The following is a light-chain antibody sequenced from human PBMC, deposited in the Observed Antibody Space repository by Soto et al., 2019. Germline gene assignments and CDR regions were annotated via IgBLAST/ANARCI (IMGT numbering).Light chain of an antibody. Sequence: EIVLTQSPGTLSLSPGERATLSGMASQSVSSRYLAWYQQKPGQAPRLLIYGASSRATGIADRFRGSGSGTDFTLTISRLEPEDFAVYYCQQYGSSPPWTFGQGTKVDIK. CDR2: GAS. CDR1: QSVSSRY. J-gene: IGKJ1*01. CDR3: QQYGSSPPWT. V-gene: IGKV3-20*01.